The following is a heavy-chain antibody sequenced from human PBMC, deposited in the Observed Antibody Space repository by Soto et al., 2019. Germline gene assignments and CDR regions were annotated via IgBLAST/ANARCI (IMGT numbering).Heavy chain of an antibody. V-gene: IGHV4-34*01. D-gene: IGHD3-16*01. Sequence: SETLSLTCAVYGGSFSGYYWSWIRQPPGKGLEWIGEINQSGATNYDPSLKSRVSISVDTSKNQFSLKLSSVTAADTAVYYCGRGGGVGGPIRPSPRAVGAKGPMVPVSP. CDR3: GRGGGVGGPIRPSPRAV. CDR2: INQSGAT. CDR1: GGSFSGYY. J-gene: IGHJ6*04.